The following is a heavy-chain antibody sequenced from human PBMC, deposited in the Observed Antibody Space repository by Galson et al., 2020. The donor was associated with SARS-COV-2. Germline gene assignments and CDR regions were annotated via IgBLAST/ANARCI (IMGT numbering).Heavy chain of an antibody. CDR2: ISWNSGKI. D-gene: IGHD3-22*01. CDR1: GFIFDDYA. CDR3: VKDMVYDSSGIDY. Sequence: GGSLRLSCVASGFIFDDYAMHWVRQVPGKGLEWVSGISWNSGKIGYVESAKGRFTISRDNAKKSLYLQMNSLRAEDTAIYYCVKDMVYDSSGIDYWGQGTLVTVSP. J-gene: IGHJ4*02. V-gene: IGHV3-9*01.